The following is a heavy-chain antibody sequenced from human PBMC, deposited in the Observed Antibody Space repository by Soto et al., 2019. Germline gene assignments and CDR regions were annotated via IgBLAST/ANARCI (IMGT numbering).Heavy chain of an antibody. V-gene: IGHV5-51*01. CDR1: GYTFTSYW. CDR3: ARSARVAYSGYEPVLFDY. Sequence: LGESLKISCEGSGYTFTSYWIAWVRQMPGKGLEWMGIIFPGDSDTRYNPSFQGQVTISADKSISTAYLQWSSLKASDTAMYYCARSARVAYSGYEPVLFDYWGQGTLVSVSS. J-gene: IGHJ4*02. D-gene: IGHD5-12*01. CDR2: IFPGDSDT.